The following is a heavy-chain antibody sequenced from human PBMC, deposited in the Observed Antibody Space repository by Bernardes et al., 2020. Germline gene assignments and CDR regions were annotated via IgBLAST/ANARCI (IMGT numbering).Heavy chain of an antibody. CDR1: GFTFSSYA. Sequence: GGSLRLSCAASGFTFSSYAMHWVRQAPGKGLEWVAVISYDGSNKYYADSVKGRFTISRDNSKNTLYLQMNSLRAEDTAVYYCARPEYSSFAGGDYFDYWGQGTLVTVSS. CDR2: ISYDGSNK. CDR3: ARPEYSSFAGGDYFDY. D-gene: IGHD6-6*01. J-gene: IGHJ4*02. V-gene: IGHV3-30-3*01.